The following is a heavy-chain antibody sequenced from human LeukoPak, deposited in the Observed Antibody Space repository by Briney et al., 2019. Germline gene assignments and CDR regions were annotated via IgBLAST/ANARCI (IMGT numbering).Heavy chain of an antibody. CDR2: ISAYNGNT. J-gene: IGHJ4*02. CDR3: ASIGGYYDSSGYPT. V-gene: IGHV1-18*01. CDR1: GYTFTSYG. D-gene: IGHD3-22*01. Sequence: ASVKVSCKASGYTFTSYGISWVRQAPGQGLEWMGWISAYNGNTNYAQKLQGRVTMTTDTSTSTAYMELRSLRSDDTAVYYCASIGGYYDSSGYPTWGQGTLVTVSS.